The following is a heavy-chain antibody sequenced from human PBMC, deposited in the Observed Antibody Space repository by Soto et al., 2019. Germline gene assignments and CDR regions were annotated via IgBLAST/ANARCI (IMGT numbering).Heavy chain of an antibody. D-gene: IGHD3-10*01. CDR3: ASTMVRGVPVYYYYGMDV. J-gene: IGHJ6*02. CDR2: IYYSGST. CDR1: GGSISSSSYY. V-gene: IGHV4-39*01. Sequence: PSETLSLTCTVSGGSISSSSYYWGWIRQPPGKGLEWIGSIYYSGSTYYNPSLKGRVTISVDTSKNQFSLKLSSVTAADTAVYYCASTMVRGVPVYYYYGMDVWGQGTTVTVSS.